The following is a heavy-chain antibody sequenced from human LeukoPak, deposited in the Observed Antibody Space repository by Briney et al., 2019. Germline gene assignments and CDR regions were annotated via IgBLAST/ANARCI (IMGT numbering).Heavy chain of an antibody. CDR3: AKASYDSSGYYSFDY. CDR2: ISYDGSNK. V-gene: IGHV3-30*18. CDR1: GFTFSSYG. Sequence: PGGSLRPSCAASGFTFSSYGMHWVRQAPGKGLEWVAVISYDGSNKYYADSVKGRFTISRDNSKNTLYLQMNSLRAEDTAVYYCAKASYDSSGYYSFDYWGQGTLVTVSS. J-gene: IGHJ4*02. D-gene: IGHD3-22*01.